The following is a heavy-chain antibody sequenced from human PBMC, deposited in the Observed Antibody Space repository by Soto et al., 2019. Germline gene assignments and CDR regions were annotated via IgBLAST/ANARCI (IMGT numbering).Heavy chain of an antibody. CDR2: IYYNGTT. CDR3: ARRPAAGPVDY. CDR1: GGSISRGYYY. V-gene: IGHV4-31*03. Sequence: QVQLQESGPGLVKSSQTLSLTCTVSGGSISRGYYYWSWIRQHPGKGLEWIAYIYYNGTTSYNPSRKSRVTVSRDTSKIQFSLALPSVTAADSAVYYCARRPAAGPVDYWGQGTLVTVSP. D-gene: IGHD6-13*01. J-gene: IGHJ4*02.